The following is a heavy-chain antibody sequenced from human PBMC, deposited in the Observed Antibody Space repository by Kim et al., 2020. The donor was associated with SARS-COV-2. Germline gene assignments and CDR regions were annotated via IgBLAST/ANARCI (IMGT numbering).Heavy chain of an antibody. CDR3: AKVTFDSSSWYGAYYYYGMDV. D-gene: IGHD6-13*01. CDR2: ISGSGGST. J-gene: IGHJ6*02. Sequence: GGSLRLSCAASGFTFSSYAMSWVRQAPGKGLEWVSAISGSGGSTYYADSVKGRFTISRDNSKNTLYLQMNSLRAEDTAVYYCAKVTFDSSSWYGAYYYYGMDVWGQGTTVTVSS. V-gene: IGHV3-23*01. CDR1: GFTFSSYA.